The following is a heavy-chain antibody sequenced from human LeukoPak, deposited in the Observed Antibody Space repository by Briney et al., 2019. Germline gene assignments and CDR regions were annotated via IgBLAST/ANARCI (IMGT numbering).Heavy chain of an antibody. CDR3: ARDSLTAMVNYYYYYGMDV. CDR1: GFTFSSYS. D-gene: IGHD5-18*01. J-gene: IGHJ6*02. Sequence: PGGSLRLSCAASGFTFSSYSMNWVRQAPGKGLEWVSSISSSSSYIYYADSVKGRFTISRDNAKNSLYLQMNSLRAEDTAVYYCARDSLTAMVNYYYYYGMDVWGQGTTVTVSS. CDR2: ISSSSSYI. V-gene: IGHV3-21*01.